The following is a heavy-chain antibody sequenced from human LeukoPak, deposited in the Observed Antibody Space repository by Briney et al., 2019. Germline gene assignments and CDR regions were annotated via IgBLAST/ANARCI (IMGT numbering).Heavy chain of an antibody. Sequence: SETLSLTCTVSGGSISSGGYYWSWIRQHPGKGLEWIGYIYYSGSTYYNPSLKSRVTISVDTSKNQFSLKLSSVTAADTAVYYCASCPTVTTNYYGMDVWGQGTTVTVSS. D-gene: IGHD4-17*01. V-gene: IGHV4-31*03. CDR1: GGSISSGGYY. CDR3: ASCPTVTTNYYGMDV. CDR2: IYYSGST. J-gene: IGHJ6*02.